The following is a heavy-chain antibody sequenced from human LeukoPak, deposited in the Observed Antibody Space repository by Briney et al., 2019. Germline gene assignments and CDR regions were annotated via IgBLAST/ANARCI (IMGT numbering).Heavy chain of an antibody. J-gene: IGHJ6*02. CDR3: TSEYCSGGSCYRSTYYGMDV. CDR1: GFTFGDYA. CDR2: IRSKANSYAT. V-gene: IGHV3-73*01. D-gene: IGHD2-15*01. Sequence: GGSLRLSCTASGFTFGDYAMSWVRQAPGKGLEWVGRIRSKANSYATAYAASVKGRFTISRDDSKNTAYLQMNSLKTEDTAVYYCTSEYCSGGSCYRSTYYGMDVWGQGTTVTVSS.